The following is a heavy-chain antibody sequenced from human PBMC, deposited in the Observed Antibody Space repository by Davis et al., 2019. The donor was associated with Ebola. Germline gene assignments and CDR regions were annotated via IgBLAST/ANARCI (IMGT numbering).Heavy chain of an antibody. CDR1: GFTFSSYG. CDR2: ISDSSTTI. V-gene: IGHV3-48*02. CDR3: ATDRNWDFDY. Sequence: GESLKISCAASGFTFSSYGMNWVRQAPGKGLEWVSYISDSSTTIYYADSVKGRFTISRDNAKNSLYLQMNSLRDEDTAVYYCATDRNWDFDYWGQGTLVTVSS. J-gene: IGHJ4*02. D-gene: IGHD7-27*01.